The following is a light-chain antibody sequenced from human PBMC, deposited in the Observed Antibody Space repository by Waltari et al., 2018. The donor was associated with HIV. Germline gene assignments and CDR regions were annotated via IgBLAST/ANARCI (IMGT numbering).Light chain of an antibody. Sequence: QSALTQPASVSGSPGQSIKISCIGTSNDVADYNHVSWYQQHPDKAPRLMIYDVTNRPSGGATRFSGSKSGNPASLAISGLQAEDEAIYYCASYRYSSRTYVFGTGTTVTV. J-gene: IGLJ1*01. CDR1: SNDVADYNH. CDR2: DVT. CDR3: ASYRYSSRTYV. V-gene: IGLV2-14*03.